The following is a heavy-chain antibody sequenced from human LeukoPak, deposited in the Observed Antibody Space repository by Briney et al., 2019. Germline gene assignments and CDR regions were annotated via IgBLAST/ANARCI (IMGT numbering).Heavy chain of an antibody. V-gene: IGHV1-18*01. Sequence: ASVKVSCKASGYTFTSYGISWVRQAPGQGLEWMGWISAYNGNTNYAQKLQGRVTMTTDTSTSTAYMELRSLRSDDTAVYYCARDTQGGYYYYYHMDVWGKGTTVTISS. J-gene: IGHJ6*03. D-gene: IGHD2-15*01. CDR3: ARDTQGGYYYYYHMDV. CDR2: ISAYNGNT. CDR1: GYTFTSYG.